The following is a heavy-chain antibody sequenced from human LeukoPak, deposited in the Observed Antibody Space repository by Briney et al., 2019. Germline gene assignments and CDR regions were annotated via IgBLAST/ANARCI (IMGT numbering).Heavy chain of an antibody. V-gene: IGHV4-39*07. D-gene: IGHD3-22*01. CDR2: IYYSGST. CDR3: ARGRGVPYYYDSSGYYPADY. Sequence: SETLSLTCTVSGGSISGSSYYWGWIRQPPGKGLEWIGSIYYSGSTYYNPSLKSRVTISVDTSKNQFSLKLSSVTAADTAVYYCARGRGVPYYYDSSGYYPADYWGQGTLVTVSS. J-gene: IGHJ4*02. CDR1: GGSISGSSYY.